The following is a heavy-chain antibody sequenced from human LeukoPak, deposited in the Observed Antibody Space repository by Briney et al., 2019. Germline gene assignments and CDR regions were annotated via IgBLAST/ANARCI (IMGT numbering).Heavy chain of an antibody. D-gene: IGHD3-9*01. CDR2: IYHSGST. V-gene: IGHV4-30-2*01. CDR1: GCTISSGGYS. Sequence: SQTLSLTCAVSGCTISSGGYSWSWIRQPPGKGLEWIGYIYHSGSTYYNPSLKSRVTISVDRSKNQFSLKLSSVTAADTAVYYCARGGLLRYFDWTPSGAFDIWGQGTMVTVSS. CDR3: ARGGLLRYFDWTPSGAFDI. J-gene: IGHJ3*02.